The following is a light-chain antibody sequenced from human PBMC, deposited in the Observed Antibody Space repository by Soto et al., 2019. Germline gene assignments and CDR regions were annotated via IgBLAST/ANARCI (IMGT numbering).Light chain of an antibody. CDR1: SSNIGAGYD. CDR2: TNG. V-gene: IGLV1-40*01. J-gene: IGLJ3*02. Sequence: VVTQPPSVSGAPGQRVTISCTGTSSNIGAGYDVNWYQHLPGAAPKLLIYTNGNRPSGVPDRFSGSKSGTSASLAITGLQAEDEADYYCQSYDSGLSGSVFGGGTKLTVL. CDR3: QSYDSGLSGSV.